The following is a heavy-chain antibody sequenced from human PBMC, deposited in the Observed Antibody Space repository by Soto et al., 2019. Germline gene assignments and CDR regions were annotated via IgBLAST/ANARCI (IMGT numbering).Heavy chain of an antibody. CDR1: GYSFTSYW. J-gene: IGHJ6*02. Sequence: GESLKISCKGSGYSFTSYWISWVRQMPGKGLEWMGRIDPSDSYTNYSPSFQGHVTISADKSISTAYLQWSSLKASDTAIYYCASLVAGTDYYGMDVWGQGTTVTVSS. D-gene: IGHD6-19*01. V-gene: IGHV5-10-1*01. CDR2: IDPSDSYT. CDR3: ASLVAGTDYYGMDV.